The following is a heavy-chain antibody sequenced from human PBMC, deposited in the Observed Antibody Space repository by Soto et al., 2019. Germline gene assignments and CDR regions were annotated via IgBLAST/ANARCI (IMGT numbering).Heavy chain of an antibody. V-gene: IGHV3-30*03. Sequence: QVQLVESGGGVVQPGRSLRLSCAASGFTFNNYGMHWVRQAPGKGLEWVVVISFDGRNTDYADSVKGRFSISRDNSKNTLYLQMTSLRNEDTAVYYGVKQSGSGSYFKVGSGCHFDNWGQGTLVTVSS. CDR2: ISFDGRNT. J-gene: IGHJ4*02. CDR1: GFTFNNYG. D-gene: IGHD3-10*01. CDR3: VKQSGSGSYFKVGSGCHFDN.